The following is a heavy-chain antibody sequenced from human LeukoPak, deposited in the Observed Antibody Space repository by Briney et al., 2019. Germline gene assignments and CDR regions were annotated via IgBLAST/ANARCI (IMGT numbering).Heavy chain of an antibody. CDR1: GFTFNSAW. D-gene: IGHD3-10*01. CDR3: TTDGSGSYS. CDR2: IKRKTSGGTA. Sequence: GGSLRLSCATSGFTFNSAWMTWLRQAPGKGLEWVGRIKRKTSGGTADYAAPVKDRFIISRDDSKNTLYLQMNSLRTEDTAVYYCTTDGSGSYSWGQGTLVTVSS. J-gene: IGHJ4*02. V-gene: IGHV3-15*01.